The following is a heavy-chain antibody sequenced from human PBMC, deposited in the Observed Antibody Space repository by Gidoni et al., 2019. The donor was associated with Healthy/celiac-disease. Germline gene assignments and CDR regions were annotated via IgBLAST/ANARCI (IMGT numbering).Heavy chain of an antibody. CDR2: ISSSSSTI. CDR3: AGRSNPPYYYYGMDV. Sequence: EVQLVESGGGLVQPGGSLRLSCAASGFTFSSYSMNWVRQAPGKGLEWVSYISSSSSTIYYADSVKGRFTISRDNAKNSLYLQMNSLRAEDTAVYYCAGRSNPPYYYYGMDVWGQGTTVTVSS. CDR1: GFTFSSYS. V-gene: IGHV3-48*01. J-gene: IGHJ6*02.